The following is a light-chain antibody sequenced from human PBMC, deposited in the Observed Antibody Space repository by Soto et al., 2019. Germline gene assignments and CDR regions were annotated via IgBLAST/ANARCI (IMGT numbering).Light chain of an antibody. CDR2: GAS. CDR3: QQYGRAPCT. V-gene: IGKV3-20*01. CDR1: QSISSSY. J-gene: IGKJ2*02. Sequence: EIVLTQSPGTPSLSPGEGVTLSCGASQSISSSYLAWYQQKPGQAPRLLIYGASSRATGVPDRFSGSGSGTDFTLTITRLEPEDFAVYYCQQYGRAPCTFGQGTKLEI.